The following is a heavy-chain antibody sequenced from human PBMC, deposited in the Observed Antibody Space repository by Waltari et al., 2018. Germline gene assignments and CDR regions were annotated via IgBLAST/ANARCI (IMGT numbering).Heavy chain of an antibody. Sequence: QVVQSGAEVRKPGASVKISCKASGYIFTYYYMNWVRQAPGQGLEFMGVINTRAGATSYAQKFRGRITMTSDTSTGTVYLELSSLTSDDTAVYYCARSADFWSGYFDLWGQGTLVTVSS. V-gene: IGHV1-46*01. J-gene: IGHJ4*02. CDR1: GYIFTYYY. CDR3: ARSADFWSGYFDL. CDR2: INTRAGAT. D-gene: IGHD3-3*01.